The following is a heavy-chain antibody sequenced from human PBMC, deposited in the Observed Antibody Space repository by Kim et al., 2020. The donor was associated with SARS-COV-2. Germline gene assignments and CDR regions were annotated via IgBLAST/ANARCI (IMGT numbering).Heavy chain of an antibody. CDR1: GFTFSTSW. CDR3: ARDRPRGHFDY. CDR2: IKEDGGEM. J-gene: IGHJ4*02. Sequence: GGSLRLSCAASGFTFSTSWMDWVRLAPGKGLDGVASIKEDGGEMYYVDSVKGRFTISRDNAKNSLYLQMNSLRAEDTAVYYCARDRPRGHFDYWGQGTL. V-gene: IGHV3-7*01.